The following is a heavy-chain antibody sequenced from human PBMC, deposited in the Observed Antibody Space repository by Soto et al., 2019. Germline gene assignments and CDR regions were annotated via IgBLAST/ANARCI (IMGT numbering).Heavy chain of an antibody. D-gene: IGHD6-13*01. V-gene: IGHV4-59*08. Sequence: SETLSLTCTVSGGSISSYYWSWIRQPPWKGLEWIGYIYYSGSTNYNPSLKSRVTISVDTSKNQFSLKLSSVTAADTAVYYCARQTSSSWYLWFDPWGQGTLVTVSS. J-gene: IGHJ5*02. CDR3: ARQTSSSWYLWFDP. CDR1: GGSISSYY. CDR2: IYYSGST.